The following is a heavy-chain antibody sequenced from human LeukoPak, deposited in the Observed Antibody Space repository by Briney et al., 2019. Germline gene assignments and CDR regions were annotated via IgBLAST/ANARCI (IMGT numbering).Heavy chain of an antibody. D-gene: IGHD7-27*01. CDR2: IWHDGSHE. CDR1: GFIFSSYG. V-gene: IGHV3-33*01. J-gene: IGHJ4*02. Sequence: GGSLRLSCAASGFIFSSYGMHWVRQVPGKGLEWVAVIWHDGSHERYADSVKGRSSISRDNSKNMLYLQMNSLRAEDTAVYYCARDGAEWGHWGQGTLVTVSS. CDR3: ARDGAEWGH.